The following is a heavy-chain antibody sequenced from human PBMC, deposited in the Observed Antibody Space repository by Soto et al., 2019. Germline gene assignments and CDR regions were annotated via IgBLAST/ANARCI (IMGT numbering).Heavy chain of an antibody. J-gene: IGHJ3*02. CDR2: INSDGSST. Sequence: EVQLVESGGGLVQPGGSLRLSCAASGFTFSSYWMHWVRQPPGKGRVWVSVINSDGSSTSYADSVKGRFTISRDNAKNTLYLQMNSLRAEDTAVYYCARDMLDLLPVAFDIWGQGTMVTVSS. CDR1: GFTFSSYW. CDR3: ARDMLDLLPVAFDI. D-gene: IGHD1-1*01. V-gene: IGHV3-74*01.